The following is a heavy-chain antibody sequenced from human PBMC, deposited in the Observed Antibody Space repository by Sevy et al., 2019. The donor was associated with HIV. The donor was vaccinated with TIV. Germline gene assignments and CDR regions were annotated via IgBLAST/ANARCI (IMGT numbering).Heavy chain of an antibody. J-gene: IGHJ4*02. CDR3: GGENARDRGYS. CDR1: GGSITSLY. CDR2: IYYNGHI. V-gene: IGHV4-59*08. D-gene: IGHD3-3*02. Sequence: SETLSLTCTVSGGSITSLYWNWIRQPPGKGLEWIANIYYNGHINYNPSLKSRVTLSLDTSKNQFSLRLSSVTAADTAMYYCGGENARDRGYSWGQGTLVTVSS.